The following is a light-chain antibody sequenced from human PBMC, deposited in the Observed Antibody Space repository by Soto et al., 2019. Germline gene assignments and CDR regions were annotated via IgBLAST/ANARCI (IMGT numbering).Light chain of an antibody. CDR2: DAS. V-gene: IGKV1-5*01. CDR3: QQYDGH. Sequence: DIQMTQSPSTLSASVGDRITITCRARRTINTWLAWYQQKPGKAPKLLIYDASTLESGVPSRFSGSGSGTEFTLTIISLQPDDFATYYCQQYDGHFGQGTNVEF. J-gene: IGKJ1*01. CDR1: RTINTW.